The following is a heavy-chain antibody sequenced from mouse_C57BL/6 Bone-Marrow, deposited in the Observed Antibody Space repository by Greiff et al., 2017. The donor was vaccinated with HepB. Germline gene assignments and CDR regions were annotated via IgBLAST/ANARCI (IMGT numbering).Heavy chain of an antibody. CDR2: IYPGSGNT. Sequence: QVQLKQSGAELVRPGASVKLSCKASGYTFTDYYINWVKQRPGQGLEWIARIYPGSGNTYYNEKFKGKATLTAEKSSSTAYMQLSSLTSEDSAVYFCARSSGTWAWFAYWGQGTLVTVSA. J-gene: IGHJ3*01. CDR1: GYTFTDYY. D-gene: IGHD4-1*01. CDR3: ARSSGTWAWFAY. V-gene: IGHV1-76*01.